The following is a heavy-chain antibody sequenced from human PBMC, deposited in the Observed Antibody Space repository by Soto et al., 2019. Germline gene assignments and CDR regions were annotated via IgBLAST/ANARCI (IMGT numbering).Heavy chain of an antibody. J-gene: IGHJ4*02. Sequence: QVQLVQSGAEVKKPGSSVKVSCKASGGTFSNYAISWMRQAPGQGLEWMGGIIPIFATANYAQKFQGRVTXXAXEFXRTAYMELSSLRSEDTAVYYCAVVVVAARWYYFDNWGQGTLVTVSS. CDR2: IIPIFATA. V-gene: IGHV1-69*12. CDR1: GGTFSNYA. D-gene: IGHD2-15*01. CDR3: AVVVVAARWYYFDN.